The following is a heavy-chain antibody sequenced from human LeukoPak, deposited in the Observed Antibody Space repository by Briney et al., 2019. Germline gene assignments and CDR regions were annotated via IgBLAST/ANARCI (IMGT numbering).Heavy chain of an antibody. CDR3: ARDLNYDYVWGSYRYRYYYYGMDV. CDR1: GFTVSSNY. V-gene: IGHV3-21*01. Sequence: GGSLRLSCAASGFTVSSNYMSWVRQAPGKGLEWVSSISSSSSYIYYADSVKGRFTISRDNAKNSLYLQMNSLRAEDTAVYYCARDLNYDYVWGSYRYRYYYYGMDVWGQGTTVTVSS. CDR2: ISSSSSYI. J-gene: IGHJ6*02. D-gene: IGHD3-16*02.